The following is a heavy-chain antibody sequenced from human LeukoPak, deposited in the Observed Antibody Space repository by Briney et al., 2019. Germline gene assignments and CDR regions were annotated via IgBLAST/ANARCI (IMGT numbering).Heavy chain of an antibody. V-gene: IGHV3-33*06. CDR3: AKVRLPYDSSGYYEAAPPDY. CDR1: GFTFSSYG. D-gene: IGHD3-22*01. CDR2: IWYDGSSK. Sequence: GGSLRLSCAASGFTFSSYGMHWVRQAPGKGLEWVAVIWYDGSSKYYADSVKGRFTISRDNSKNTLYLQMNSLRAEDTAVYYCAKVRLPYDSSGYYEAAPPDYWGQGTLVTVSS. J-gene: IGHJ4*02.